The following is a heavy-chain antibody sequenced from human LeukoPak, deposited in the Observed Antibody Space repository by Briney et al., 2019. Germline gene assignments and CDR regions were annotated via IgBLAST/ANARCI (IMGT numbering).Heavy chain of an antibody. CDR3: AKDYDILTAVYYFDY. CDR1: GFIFDDHG. J-gene: IGHJ4*02. CDR2: INWNGGST. D-gene: IGHD3-9*01. Sequence: PGGSLRLSCAASGFIFDDHGMSWVRQVPGKGLEWVSGINWNGGSTGYADSVKGRFTISRDNAKNTLYLQMNSLRAEDTAVYYCAKDYDILTAVYYFDYWGQGTLVTVSS. V-gene: IGHV3-20*04.